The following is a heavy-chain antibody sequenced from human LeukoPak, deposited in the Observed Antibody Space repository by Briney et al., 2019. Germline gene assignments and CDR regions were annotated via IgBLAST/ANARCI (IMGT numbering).Heavy chain of an antibody. Sequence: SVKVSCKASGGTFSSYAISWVRQAPGQGLEWMGRIIPIFGIANYAQKFQGRVTITADKSTSTAYMALSSLRSEDTAVYYCARGGGYCSGGSCYSRLVYWGQGTLVTVSS. CDR1: GGTFSSYA. CDR3: ARGGGYCSGGSCYSRLVY. CDR2: IIPIFGIA. D-gene: IGHD2-15*01. J-gene: IGHJ4*02. V-gene: IGHV1-69*04.